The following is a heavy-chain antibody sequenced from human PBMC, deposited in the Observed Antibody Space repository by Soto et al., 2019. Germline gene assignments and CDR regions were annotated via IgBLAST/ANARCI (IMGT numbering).Heavy chain of an antibody. Sequence: EVQLVESGGGLVQPGGSLRLSCAASGFTFSSYSMNWVRQAPGKGLEWVSYISSSSSTIYYADSVKGRLTISRDNAKNXLYLQMNSLRDEDTAVYYCARGRGCSGGSCYTGMGYWGQGTLVTVSS. CDR2: ISSSSSTI. CDR3: ARGRGCSGGSCYTGMGY. J-gene: IGHJ4*02. CDR1: GFTFSSYS. D-gene: IGHD2-15*01. V-gene: IGHV3-48*02.